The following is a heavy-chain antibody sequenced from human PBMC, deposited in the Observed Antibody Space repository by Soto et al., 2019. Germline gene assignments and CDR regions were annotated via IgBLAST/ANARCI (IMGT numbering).Heavy chain of an antibody. D-gene: IGHD6-6*01. V-gene: IGHV1-58*01. J-gene: IGHJ4*02. CDR1: GFTFTSSA. CDR3: AAFYWSSVSSSSNYFDY. CDR2: IVVGSGNT. Sequence: GASVKVSCKASGFTFTSSAVQWVRQARGQRLEWIGWIVVGSGNTNYAQKFQERVTITRDMSTSTAYMELSSLRSEDTAVYYCAAFYWSSVSSSSNYFDYWGQGTLVTVSS.